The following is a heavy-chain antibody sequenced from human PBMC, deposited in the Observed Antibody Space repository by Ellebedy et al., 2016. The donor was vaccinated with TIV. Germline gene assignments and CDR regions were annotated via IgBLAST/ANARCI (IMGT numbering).Heavy chain of an antibody. CDR3: ARDPFPRATSNWHGSWFDP. D-gene: IGHD1-20*01. Sequence: ASVKVSCXASGYPFTDYYIHWVRQAPGQGLEWMGWINPNTGGTRYAQKFQGTVTMTRETSIRTVYMELKSLTSDDTAVYFCARDPFPRATSNWHGSWFDPWGQGTSVIVSS. J-gene: IGHJ5*02. V-gene: IGHV1-2*02. CDR1: GYPFTDYY. CDR2: INPNTGGT.